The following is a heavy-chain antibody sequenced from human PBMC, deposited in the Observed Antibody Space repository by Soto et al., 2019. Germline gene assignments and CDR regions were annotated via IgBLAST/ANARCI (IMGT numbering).Heavy chain of an antibody. V-gene: IGHV3-23*01. CDR2: ISGSGGSA. Sequence: EVQLLESGGGLVQPGGSLRLSCAASGFTFSTYAMSWVRQAPGKGLEWVSAISGSGGSAYYADSVKGRFTISRDNSKNTLYLQMNSLRGEDTAVYYCVKAMEGIVVVPAAIGYWGQGTLVTVSS. D-gene: IGHD2-2*02. CDR3: VKAMEGIVVVPAAIGY. J-gene: IGHJ4*02. CDR1: GFTFSTYA.